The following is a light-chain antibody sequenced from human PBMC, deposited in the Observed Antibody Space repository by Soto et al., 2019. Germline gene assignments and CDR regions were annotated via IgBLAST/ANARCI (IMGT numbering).Light chain of an antibody. V-gene: IGKV1-39*01. Sequence: IQMTQSPSSLSASVGDRVTITCRASQGISTFLNWYQHKPGKAPKLLIYAASSLQSGVPSRFSGFGSETDFTLTISSLQPEDFATYSCQQSYSTMSTFGQGTTVEIQ. CDR3: QQSYSTMST. J-gene: IGKJ1*01. CDR1: QGISTF. CDR2: AAS.